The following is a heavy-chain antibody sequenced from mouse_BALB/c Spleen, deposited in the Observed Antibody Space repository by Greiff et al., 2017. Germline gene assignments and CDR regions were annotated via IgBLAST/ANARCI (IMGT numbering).Heavy chain of an antibody. Sequence: EVQLQQSGAELVKPGASVKLSCTASGFNIKDTYMHWVKQRPEQGLEWIGRIDPANGNTKYDPKFQGKATITADTSSNTAYLQLSSLTSEDTAVYYCARGYGSSTHAMDYWGQGTSVTVSS. CDR3: ARGYGSSTHAMDY. CDR1: GFNIKDTY. D-gene: IGHD1-1*01. J-gene: IGHJ4*01. CDR2: IDPANGNT. V-gene: IGHV14-3*02.